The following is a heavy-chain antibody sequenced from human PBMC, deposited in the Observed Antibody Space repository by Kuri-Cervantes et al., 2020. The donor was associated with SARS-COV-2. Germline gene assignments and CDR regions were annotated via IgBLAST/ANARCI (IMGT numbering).Heavy chain of an antibody. J-gene: IGHJ6*03. Sequence: GGSLRLSCAASGFTFSRSWMLWVRQAPGKGLVWVSRINSDGSATSYPDSVEGRFTISRDNAKNTLSLQMNSLSAEDTAVYFCARVETSHYSSYYMDVWGKGTTVTVSS. V-gene: IGHV3-74*01. CDR2: INSDGSAT. CDR1: GFTFSRSW. CDR3: ARVETSHYSSYYMDV.